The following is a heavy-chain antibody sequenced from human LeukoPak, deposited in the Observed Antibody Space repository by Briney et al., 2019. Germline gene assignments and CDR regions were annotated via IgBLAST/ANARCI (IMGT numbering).Heavy chain of an antibody. J-gene: IGHJ4*02. CDR2: INPNSGGT. Sequence: ASVKVSCKASGYTFTGYYMHWVRQAPGQGPEWMGWINPNSGGTNYAQKFQGRVTMTRDTSISTAYMELSRLRSDDTAVYYCARDSILYDILTGPSPNLDYWGQGTLVTVSS. V-gene: IGHV1-2*02. CDR1: GYTFTGYY. D-gene: IGHD3-9*01. CDR3: ARDSILYDILTGPSPNLDY.